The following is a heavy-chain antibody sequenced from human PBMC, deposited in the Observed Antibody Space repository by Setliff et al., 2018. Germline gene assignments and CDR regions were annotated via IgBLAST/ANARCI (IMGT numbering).Heavy chain of an antibody. D-gene: IGHD1-26*01. J-gene: IGHJ6*03. CDR3: AREGGLQGATSYYYFYNYINV. CDR1: GYTFTGYF. CDR2: INPESGVT. V-gene: IGHV1-2*02. Sequence: ASVKVSCKTSGYTFTGYFIHWVRQAPRQGLEWLGWINPESGVTSYAQSFQGRIAMTRDTSINTVYMELNSLTSDDAAVYFCAREGGLQGATSYYYFYNYINVWGKGTKVTVSS.